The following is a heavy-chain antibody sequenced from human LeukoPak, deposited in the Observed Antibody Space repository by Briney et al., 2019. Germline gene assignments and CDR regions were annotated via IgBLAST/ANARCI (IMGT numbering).Heavy chain of an antibody. CDR1: GFTSSNYA. D-gene: IGHD1-26*01. CDR3: ARAPREGFSGSYHDY. CDR2: ISTTGDNT. V-gene: IGHV3-64*01. J-gene: IGHJ4*02. Sequence: GGSLRLSCAASGFTSSNYAMHWVRQAPGKGLEYVSAISTTGDNTYYANSVKGRFTISRDNSKNTLYLQMASLRGEDTAVYYCARAPREGFSGSYHDYWGQGTLVTVSS.